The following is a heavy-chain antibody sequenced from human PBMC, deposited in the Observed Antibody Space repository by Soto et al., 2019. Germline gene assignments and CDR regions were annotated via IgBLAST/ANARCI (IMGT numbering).Heavy chain of an antibody. Sequence: PGGSLRLSWAAFGFTCSDFYMSWIRQAPGKGLEWVSYISSSSSYTNYADSVKGRFTISRDNAKNSLYLQMNSLRAEDTAVYYCARDGGGIAVAGTGAFDIWGQGTMVTVSS. J-gene: IGHJ3*02. V-gene: IGHV3-11*05. CDR2: ISSSSSYT. CDR1: GFTCSDFY. D-gene: IGHD6-19*01. CDR3: ARDGGGIAVAGTGAFDI.